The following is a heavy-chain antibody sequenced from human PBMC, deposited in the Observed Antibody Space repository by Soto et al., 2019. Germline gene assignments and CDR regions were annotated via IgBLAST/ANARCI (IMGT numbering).Heavy chain of an antibody. J-gene: IGHJ4*02. D-gene: IGHD1-26*01. CDR3: ARLGGSFAVPHFDY. CDR1: GGSISSCY. Sequence: SETLSLTCTVSGGSISSCYWSWIRQPPGKGLEWMGYIYYSGTTTNYNPSLKSRVTLSVDTSKNQFSLKLSSVTAADTAVYYCARLGGSFAVPHFDYWGQGTLVTVS. CDR2: IYYSGTTT. V-gene: IGHV4-59*08.